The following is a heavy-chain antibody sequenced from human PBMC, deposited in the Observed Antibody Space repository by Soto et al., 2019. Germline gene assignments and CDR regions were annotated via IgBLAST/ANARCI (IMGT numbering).Heavy chain of an antibody. CDR3: ARGGVVVAASLQPYYYYGMDV. J-gene: IGHJ6*02. Sequence: QVQLVQSGAEVKKPGASVKVSCKASGYTFTGYYMHWVRQAPGQGLEWMGWINPNSGGTNYAQKCHGWITMTRDTSISTAYMELSRLRSDDTAVYYCARGGVVVAASLQPYYYYGMDVWGQGTTVTVSS. CDR2: INPNSGGT. CDR1: GYTFTGYY. V-gene: IGHV1-2*04. D-gene: IGHD2-15*01.